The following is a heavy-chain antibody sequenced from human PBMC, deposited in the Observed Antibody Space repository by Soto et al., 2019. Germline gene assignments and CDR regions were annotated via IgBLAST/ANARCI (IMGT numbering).Heavy chain of an antibody. Sequence: EVQLVESGGGLVKPGGSLRLSCAASGFTFSSYNMNWVRQTPGKGLEWVSSISSISTYIYYADSVKGRFTISRDNAKNSLYLQMNSLRAEDTAVYYCARDFPIDYYDSRENADYWGQGTLVTVSS. D-gene: IGHD3-22*01. CDR3: ARDFPIDYYDSRENADY. J-gene: IGHJ4*02. CDR2: ISSISTYI. CDR1: GFTFSSYN. V-gene: IGHV3-21*02.